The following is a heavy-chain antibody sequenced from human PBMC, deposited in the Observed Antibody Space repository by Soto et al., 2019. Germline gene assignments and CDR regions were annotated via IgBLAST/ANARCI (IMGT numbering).Heavy chain of an antibody. CDR1: GFTFSSYG. D-gene: IGHD6-19*01. V-gene: IGHV3-30*18. CDR3: AKVISSVAGKWFDY. CDR2: ISYDGSNK. J-gene: IGHJ4*02. Sequence: PGGSLRLSCAASGFTFSSYGMHWVRQAPGKGLEWVAVISYDGSNKYYADSVKGRFTISRDNSKNTLYLQMNSLRAEDTAVYYCAKVISSVAGKWFDYWGQGTLVTVSS.